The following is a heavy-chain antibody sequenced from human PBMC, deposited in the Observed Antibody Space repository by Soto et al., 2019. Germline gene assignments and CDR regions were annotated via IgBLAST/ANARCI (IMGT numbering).Heavy chain of an antibody. CDR1: GYPCTTSG. CDR3: AREGGGTSYFSGMDC. D-gene: IGHD3-10*01. V-gene: IGHV1-18*01. CDR2: ISRYNGDT. J-gene: IGHJ6*04. Sequence: QVQLEQSGADVNKPGASVKVYCKASGYPCTTSGISWVRQAPGHVPEWMGWISRYNGDTNYAQTFQCRVTMTTDTSTSTAYMELRSLRSDDTAVYYCAREGGGTSYFSGMDCWGKGTPVTVSS.